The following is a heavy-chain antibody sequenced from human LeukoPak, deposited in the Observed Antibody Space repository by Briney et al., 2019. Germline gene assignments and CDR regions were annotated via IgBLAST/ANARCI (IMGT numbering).Heavy chain of an antibody. D-gene: IGHD6-6*01. J-gene: IGHJ4*02. CDR1: GGSFSGYY. CDR3: ARGRIAARPSFDY. Sequence: KPSETLSLTCAVYGGSFSGYYWSWIRQPPGKGLEWIGEINHSGSTNYNPSLKSRVTISVDTSKNQFSLKLSSVTAADTAVYYCARGRIAARPSFDYWGQGTLVTVSS. V-gene: IGHV4-34*01. CDR2: INHSGST.